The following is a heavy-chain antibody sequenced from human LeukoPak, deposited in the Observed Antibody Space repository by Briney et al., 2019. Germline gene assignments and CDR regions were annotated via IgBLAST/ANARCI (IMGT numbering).Heavy chain of an antibody. J-gene: IGHJ4*02. CDR2: IGGGGLST. CDR3: ARVKSFGSSPHFEY. CDR1: GFTFSSYA. V-gene: IGHV3-23*01. Sequence: PGGSLRLSCTASGFTFSSYAMSWVRQAPGKGLEWVSAIGGGGLSTYYSDSVKGRFTISGDNSKNTLYLQMNSLRAEDTAAYYCARVKSFGSSPHFEYWGQGTLVTVSS. D-gene: IGHD3-16*01.